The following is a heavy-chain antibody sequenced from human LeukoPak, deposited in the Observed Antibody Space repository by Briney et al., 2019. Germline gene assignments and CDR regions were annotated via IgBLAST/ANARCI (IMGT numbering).Heavy chain of an antibody. CDR1: GGSFSGYY. CDR2: INHSGST. V-gene: IGHV4-34*01. D-gene: IGHD2-15*01. J-gene: IGHJ4*02. CDR3: ARGGLAGATDDYFDY. Sequence: SETLSLTCAVYGGSFSGYYWSWIRQPPGKGLEWIGEINHSGSTNYNPSLKSRVTISVDTSKNQFSLKLSSVTAADTAVYYCARGGLAGATDDYFDYCGQGTLVTVSS.